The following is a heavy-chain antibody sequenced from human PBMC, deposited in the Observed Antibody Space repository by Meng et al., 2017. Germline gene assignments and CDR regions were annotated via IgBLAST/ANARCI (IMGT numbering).Heavy chain of an antibody. D-gene: IGHD6-25*01. CDR1: GYNFPDYY. CDR3: ARDEDISAAGKLFGDY. J-gene: IGHJ4*02. CDR2: INPKSGDT. Sequence: QGPWVQFGAEVKQPGASVKVSCKPSGYNFPDYYIHWVRRAPGQGLEWMGRINPKSGDTHYAQKFQARVTMTGDTSISTAYMELSGLRSDDTAMYYCARDEDISAAGKLFGDYWGQGTLVTVSS. V-gene: IGHV1-2*06.